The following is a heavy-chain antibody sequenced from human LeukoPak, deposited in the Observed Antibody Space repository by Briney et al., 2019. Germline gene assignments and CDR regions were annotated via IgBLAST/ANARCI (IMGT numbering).Heavy chain of an antibody. V-gene: IGHV4-59*01. Sequence: PSETLSLTCTVSGGSISSYYWSWIRQPPGKGLEWIGYIYYSGSTNYTPSLKSRVTISVDTSKNQFSLKLSSVTAADTAVYYCAREGTGYVDYWGQGTLVTVSS. CDR3: AREGTGYVDY. J-gene: IGHJ4*02. CDR1: GGSISSYY. D-gene: IGHD1-1*01. CDR2: IYYSGST.